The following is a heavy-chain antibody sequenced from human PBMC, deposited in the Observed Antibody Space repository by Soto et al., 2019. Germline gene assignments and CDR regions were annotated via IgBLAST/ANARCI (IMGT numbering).Heavy chain of an antibody. V-gene: IGHV1-69*02. CDR3: ASEQGGITVTDSGVY. CDR2: IIPILGIA. J-gene: IGHJ4*02. Sequence: QVQLVQSGAEVKKPGSSVKVSCKASGGTFSSYTISWVRQAPGQGLEWMGRIIPILGIANYAQKFQGRVTINADKSRNTDYMELSSVRSEDTAVYYCASEQGGITVTDSGVYWGQGTLVTVSS. CDR1: GGTFSSYT. D-gene: IGHD1-20*01.